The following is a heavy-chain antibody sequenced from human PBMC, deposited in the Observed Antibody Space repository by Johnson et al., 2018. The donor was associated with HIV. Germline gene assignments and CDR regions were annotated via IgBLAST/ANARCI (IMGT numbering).Heavy chain of an antibody. CDR1: GFSFSPYA. J-gene: IGHJ3*02. D-gene: IGHD4-23*01. CDR3: AKARSLLDYGGFDAFDI. V-gene: IGHV3-30-3*01. Sequence: QVQLVESGGGVVQPGRSLRLSCAASGFSFSPYALHWVRQAPGKGLEWVAVISYDGSNKYYADSVKGRFTISRDNSKNTLYLQMNSLRAEDTAVYYCAKARSLLDYGGFDAFDIWGQGTLVIVSS. CDR2: ISYDGSNK.